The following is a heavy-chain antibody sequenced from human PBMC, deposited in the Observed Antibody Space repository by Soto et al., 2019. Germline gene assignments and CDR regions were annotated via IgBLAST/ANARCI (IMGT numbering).Heavy chain of an antibody. Sequence: QVQLVQSGAEVKKPGASVKVSCKASGYTFTSYAMHWVRQAPGQRLEWMGWINAGNGNTKYSQKFQGGVTITRDTAASTAYRELSSLRSEDTAVYYCARDPGYSYGYNWGQGTLVTVSS. D-gene: IGHD5-18*01. CDR2: INAGNGNT. J-gene: IGHJ4*02. CDR1: GYTFTSYA. V-gene: IGHV1-3*01. CDR3: ARDPGYSYGYN.